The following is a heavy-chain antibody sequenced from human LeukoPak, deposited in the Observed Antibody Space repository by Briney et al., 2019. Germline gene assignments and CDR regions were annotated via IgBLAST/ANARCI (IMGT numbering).Heavy chain of an antibody. Sequence: WASVKVSCKASGYTFTSYDINWVRQATGQGLEWMGWMNPNSGNTGYALKFQGRVTMTRNTSISTAYMELSSLRSEDTAVYYCARVRRHGRTRPRSYYLDYWGQGTLVTVSS. CDR2: MNPNSGNT. D-gene: IGHD2-15*01. V-gene: IGHV1-8*01. CDR1: GYTFTSYD. CDR3: ARVRRHGRTRPRSYYLDY. J-gene: IGHJ4*02.